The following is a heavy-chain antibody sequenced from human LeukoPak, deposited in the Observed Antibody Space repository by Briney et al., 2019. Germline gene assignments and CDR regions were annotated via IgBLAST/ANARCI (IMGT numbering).Heavy chain of an antibody. J-gene: IGHJ4*02. CDR3: AVHSRALSPLDY. V-gene: IGHV1-18*01. D-gene: IGHD2-21*01. CDR2: ISAYNGNT. Sequence: GASVKVSCKASGYTFTSYGISWVRQAPGQGLEWMGWISAYNGNTNYAQKLQGRVTMTTDTSTSTAYIGLRSLRSDDTAVYYCAVHSRALSPLDYWGQGTLVTVSS. CDR1: GYTFTSYG.